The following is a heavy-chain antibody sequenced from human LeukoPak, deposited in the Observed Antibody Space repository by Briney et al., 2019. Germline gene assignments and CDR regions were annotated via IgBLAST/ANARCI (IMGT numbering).Heavy chain of an antibody. CDR1: GGSISSGTYY. CDR3: ARAPYSSSPPYYFDY. V-gene: IGHV4-61*01. CDR2: IYYSGST. D-gene: IGHD6-13*01. Sequence: SQTLSLTCTVSGGSISSGTYYWSWIRQPPGKGLEWIGYIYYSGSTNYNPSLKSRVTISVDTSKNQFSLKLSSVTAADTAVYYCARAPYSSSPPYYFDYWGQGTLVTVSS. J-gene: IGHJ4*02.